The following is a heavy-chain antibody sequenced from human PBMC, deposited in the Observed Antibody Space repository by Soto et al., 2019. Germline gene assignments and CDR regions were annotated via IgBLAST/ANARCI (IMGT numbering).Heavy chain of an antibody. CDR3: ARCVYNSFDEFQWRGINNYYYDMDV. J-gene: IGHJ6*03. CDR2: IWYDGSNK. CDR1: GFTFSSYG. Sequence: GGSLRLSCAASGFTFSSYGMHWVRQAPGKGLEWVAVIWYDGSNKYYADSVKGRFTISRDNSKNTLYLQMNSLRAEDTAVYYCARCVYNSFDEFQWRGINNYYYDMDVWGKGTTVTVSS. V-gene: IGHV3-33*01. D-gene: IGHD1-1*01.